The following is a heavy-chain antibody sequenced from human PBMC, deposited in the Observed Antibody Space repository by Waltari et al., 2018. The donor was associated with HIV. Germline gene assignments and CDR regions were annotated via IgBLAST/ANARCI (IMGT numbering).Heavy chain of an antibody. D-gene: IGHD6-19*01. Sequence: QVQLVQSGAEVKKPGASVKVSCQASGYTFTAYYMHWVRQAPVSGRGWMGWINLRSCGTEDVRKFQGRVTRTRETTSSTGVMEVSRLRADDTAVYYGARDPLHDVAVADIDYGGQGTLVTVSS. CDR2: INLRSCGT. V-gene: IGHV1-2*02. J-gene: IGHJ4*02. CDR1: GYTFTAYY. CDR3: ARDPLHDVAVADIDY.